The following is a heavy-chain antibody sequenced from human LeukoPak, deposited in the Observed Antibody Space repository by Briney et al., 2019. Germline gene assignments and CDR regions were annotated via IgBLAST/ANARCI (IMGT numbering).Heavy chain of an antibody. D-gene: IGHD3-22*01. V-gene: IGHV4-30-4*01. CDR3: SRYDSSGYYPLFDY. CDR1: GGSISSGDYY. J-gene: IGHJ4*02. Sequence: PSETLSLTCNVSGGSISSGDYYWSWIRQPPGMGLEWIGYIYYSGSTYYNPSLKSRATISVDTSKNQFSLKLSSVTAADTAVYYCSRYDSSGYYPLFDYWGQGTLVTVSS. CDR2: IYYSGST.